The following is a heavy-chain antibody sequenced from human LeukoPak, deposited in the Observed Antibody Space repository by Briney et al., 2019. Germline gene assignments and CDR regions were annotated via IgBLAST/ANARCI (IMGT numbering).Heavy chain of an antibody. CDR3: AKVFRSGDLFVSDS. J-gene: IGHJ4*02. CDR2: ISGSGGDT. CDR1: GFTFNNYV. Sequence: PGGSLRLSCAASGFTFNNYVMSWVRQAPGKGLEWVSGISGSGGDTYYADPVKGRFTISRDNSKNTLSLQMSSLRTEDSAIYYCAKVFRSGDLFVSDSWGQGTLVTVSS. V-gene: IGHV3-23*01. D-gene: IGHD4-17*01.